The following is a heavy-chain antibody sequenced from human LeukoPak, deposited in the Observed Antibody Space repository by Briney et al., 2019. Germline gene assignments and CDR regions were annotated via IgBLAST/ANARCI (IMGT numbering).Heavy chain of an antibody. CDR3: AREENDSSSNY. V-gene: IGHV1-69*06. CDR2: IIPIFGTA. D-gene: IGHD6-6*01. Sequence: SVRVSCKASGGSFSSYAISWVRQAPGQGLEWMGRIIPIFGTANYAQKFQGRVTITADKSTSTAYMELSSLRSEDTAVYYCAREENDSSSNYWGQGTLVTVSS. CDR1: GGSFSSYA. J-gene: IGHJ4*02.